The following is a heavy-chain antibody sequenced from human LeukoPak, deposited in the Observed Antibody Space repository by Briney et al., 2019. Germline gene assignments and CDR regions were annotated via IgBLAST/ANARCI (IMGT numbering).Heavy chain of an antibody. J-gene: IGHJ4*02. CDR1: GYTFTTYA. V-gene: IGHV7-4-1*02. Sequence: ASVKVSCKASGYTFTTYAMSWVRQAPGQGLEWMGWINTNTGNPTYAQGFTGRFVFSLDTSVSTAYLQISSLKAEDTAVYYCARPGGYWSETRCYPHYWGQGTLVTVSS. D-gene: IGHD2-2*01. CDR2: INTNTGNP. CDR3: ARPGGYWSETRCYPHY.